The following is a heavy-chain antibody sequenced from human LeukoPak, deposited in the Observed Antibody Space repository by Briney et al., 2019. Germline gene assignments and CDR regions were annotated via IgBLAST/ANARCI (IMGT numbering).Heavy chain of an antibody. CDR1: GFTFSNYG. CDR2: YSGSADDI. V-gene: IGHV3-23*01. J-gene: IGHJ4*02. CDR3: ARDDAVAGGFLDY. Sequence: GGSLRLSCAASGFTFSNYGMTWLRQAPGKGLEGLSYYSGSADDIFYADSVKGRFAISRDNPKNTLYLQMNSLRAADTAVYYCARDDAVAGGFLDYWGQGTLVTVSS. D-gene: IGHD6-19*01.